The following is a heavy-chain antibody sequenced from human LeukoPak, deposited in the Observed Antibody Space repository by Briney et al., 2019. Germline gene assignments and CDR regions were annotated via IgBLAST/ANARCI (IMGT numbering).Heavy chain of an antibody. CDR3: ASQQLDDAFDI. CDR2: IYYSGST. D-gene: IGHD6-13*01. CDR1: GGSISGYY. J-gene: IGHJ3*02. V-gene: IGHV4-59*01. Sequence: SETLSLTCAVSGGSISGYYWSWIRQSPDKGLEWIGYIYYSGSTNYNPSLKSRVTISVDTSKNQFSLKLSSVTAADTAVYYCASQQLDDAFDIWGQGTMVTVSS.